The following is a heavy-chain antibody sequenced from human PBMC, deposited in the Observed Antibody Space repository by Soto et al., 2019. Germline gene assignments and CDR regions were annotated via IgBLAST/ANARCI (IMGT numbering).Heavy chain of an antibody. J-gene: IGHJ6*03. D-gene: IGHD3-9*01. CDR3: ARQGYDILTGRIYYYYYYYMDV. V-gene: IGHV4-39*01. Sequence: QLQLQESGPGLVKPSETLSLTCTVSGGSISSSSYYWGWIRQPPGKGLEWIGRIYYSGSTYYNPSLKSRVPISVDTSKNQFSLKLSSVTAADTAVYYCARQGYDILTGRIYYYYYYYMDVWGKGTTVTVSS. CDR2: IYYSGST. CDR1: GGSISSSSYY.